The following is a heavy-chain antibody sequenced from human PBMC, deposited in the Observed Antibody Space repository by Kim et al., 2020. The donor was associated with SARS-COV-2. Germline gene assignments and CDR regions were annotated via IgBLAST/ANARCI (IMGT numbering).Heavy chain of an antibody. CDR3: ARGLHAYIVLMVYANWFDP. D-gene: IGHD2-8*01. Sequence: SETLSLTCTVSGGSISSSSYYWGWIRQPPGKGLEWIGSIYYSGSTYYNPSLKSRVTISVDTSKNQFSLKLSSVTAADTAVYYCARGLHAYIVLMVYANWFDPWGQGTLVTVSS. CDR1: GGSISSSSYY. V-gene: IGHV4-39*07. J-gene: IGHJ5*02. CDR2: IYYSGST.